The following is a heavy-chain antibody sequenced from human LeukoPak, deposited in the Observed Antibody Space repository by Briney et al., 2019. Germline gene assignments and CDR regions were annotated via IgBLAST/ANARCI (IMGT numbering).Heavy chain of an antibody. Sequence: ASVKVSCKXSGGTFSSDAISWVRQAPGQGLEWMGRIIPIFGTANYAQKFQGRVTITTDESTSTAYMELSSLRSEDTAVYYCARGSYYVYAFDIWGQGTMVTVSS. CDR1: GGTFSSDA. J-gene: IGHJ3*02. CDR3: ARGSYYVYAFDI. CDR2: IIPIFGTA. V-gene: IGHV1-69*05. D-gene: IGHD3-10*02.